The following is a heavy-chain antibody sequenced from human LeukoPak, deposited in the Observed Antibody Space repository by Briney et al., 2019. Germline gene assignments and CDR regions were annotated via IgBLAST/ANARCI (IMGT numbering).Heavy chain of an antibody. D-gene: IGHD3-10*01. J-gene: IGHJ6*02. Sequence: GGSLRLSCAASGFTFSSYWMHWVRQAPGKGLVWVSRIDSDGSSTSYAESVKGRFTISRDNAKNTLYLQMNSLRAEDTAVYYCASYGSGSQRDPYYYYGMDVWGQGTTVTVSS. CDR2: IDSDGSST. V-gene: IGHV3-74*01. CDR3: ASYGSGSQRDPYYYYGMDV. CDR1: GFTFSSYW.